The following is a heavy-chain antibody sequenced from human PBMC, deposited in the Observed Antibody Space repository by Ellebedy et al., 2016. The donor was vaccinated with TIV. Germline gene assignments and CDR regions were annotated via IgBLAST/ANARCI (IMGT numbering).Heavy chain of an antibody. D-gene: IGHD5-24*01. J-gene: IGHJ3*01. CDR3: VRDRNYPNDVFDL. Sequence: SLKISXAASGFTFDDYAMHWVRQVPGKGLEWVSGISWNSGSIGYADSVKGRFTISRDNSRSTVSLQMNSLRAEDTAPYYCVRDRNYPNDVFDLWGQGTVVTVSS. CDR1: GFTFDDYA. V-gene: IGHV3-9*01. CDR2: ISWNSGSI.